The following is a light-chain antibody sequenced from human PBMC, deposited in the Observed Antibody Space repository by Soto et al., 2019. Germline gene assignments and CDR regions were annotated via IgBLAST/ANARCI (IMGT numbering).Light chain of an antibody. CDR3: MQSLVLPLT. CDR2: EVS. CDR1: QSLLHSNGKTY. J-gene: IGKJ4*01. V-gene: IGKV2D-29*02. Sequence: DIVMTQTPLSLSVTPGQPASISCKSSQSLLHSNGKTYFYWYLQKPGQSPQRLIYEVSNRFSGVPDKFSGSWSDTEFTLRISRVVAEYVGIYYCMQSLVLPLTFVGGTKLEIK.